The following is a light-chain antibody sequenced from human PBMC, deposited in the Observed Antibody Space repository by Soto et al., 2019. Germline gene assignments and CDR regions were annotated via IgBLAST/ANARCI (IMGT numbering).Light chain of an antibody. CDR2: GNI. J-gene: IGLJ1*01. Sequence: QAVVTQPPSVSGAPGQRVTISCTGSSSNIGAGYDVHWYQQRPGTAPKLLIFGNINRPSGVPDRFSGSKSGTSASLAITGLQAEDEGDYYCSSYITTNIRVFGTGTKVTVL. V-gene: IGLV1-40*01. CDR1: SSNIGAGYD. CDR3: SSYITTNIRV.